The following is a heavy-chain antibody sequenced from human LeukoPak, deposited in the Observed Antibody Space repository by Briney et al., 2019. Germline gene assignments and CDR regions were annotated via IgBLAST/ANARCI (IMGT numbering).Heavy chain of an antibody. CDR1: GGSISSYY. Sequence: KPSETLSLTCTVSGGSISSYYWSWIRQPPGKGLEWIGYIYYSGSTNYNPSLKSRVTISVDTSKNQFSLKLSSVTAADTAVYFCARHPQNPSFDPWGQGTLVTVSS. V-gene: IGHV4-59*08. CDR2: IYYSGST. CDR3: ARHPQNPSFDP. J-gene: IGHJ5*02.